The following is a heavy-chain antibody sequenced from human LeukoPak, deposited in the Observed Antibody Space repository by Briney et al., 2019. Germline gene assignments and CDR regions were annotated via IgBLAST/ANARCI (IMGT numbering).Heavy chain of an antibody. CDR3: AREGRHCGGDCYSFDS. D-gene: IGHD2-21*02. Sequence: ASVKLSCTASGYTLTDSFMHWVRQAPRHRLEYLTWINLKSGDAKYAEKFQGRVTMTRDTSINTAYMDRGSLGSDDTAIYYCAREGRHCGGDCYSFDSWGQGTRVSVSS. J-gene: IGHJ4*02. CDR2: INLKSGDA. V-gene: IGHV1-2*02. CDR1: GYTLTDSF.